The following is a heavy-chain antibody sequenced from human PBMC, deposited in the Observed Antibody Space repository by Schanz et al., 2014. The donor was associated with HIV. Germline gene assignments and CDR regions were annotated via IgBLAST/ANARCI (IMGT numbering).Heavy chain of an antibody. Sequence: QVQLVESGGGVVQPGRSLRLSCVASGFSFRTFGMHWVRQAPGKGLEWVALIYYDGTNKYYTDSVKGRFTISRDNSKNTLYLQMNSLRVEDTAVYYCAKPEYDSSGNSQTHFDYWGQGTLVSVSS. V-gene: IGHV3-33*06. CDR2: IYYDGTNK. D-gene: IGHD3-22*01. CDR1: GFSFRTFG. J-gene: IGHJ4*02. CDR3: AKPEYDSSGNSQTHFDY.